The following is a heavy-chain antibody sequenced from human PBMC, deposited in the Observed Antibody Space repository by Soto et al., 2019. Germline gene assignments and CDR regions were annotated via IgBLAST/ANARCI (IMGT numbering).Heavy chain of an antibody. CDR3: ARGLIKLAGGAFDI. CDR2: ISSDETNE. J-gene: IGHJ3*02. V-gene: IGHV3-33*01. Sequence: GGSLRLSCAASGFPFRSSVVHWVRQAPGKGLEWVAVISSDETNEDYADSVKGRFTISRDNSKNTLYPQMNSLRVEDTAVYYCARGLIKLAGGAFDIWGQGTMVTVSS. D-gene: IGHD3-16*01. CDR1: GFPFRSSV.